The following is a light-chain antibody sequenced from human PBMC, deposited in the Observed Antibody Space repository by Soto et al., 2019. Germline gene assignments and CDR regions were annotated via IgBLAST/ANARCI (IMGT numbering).Light chain of an antibody. CDR2: DVS. Sequence: QSVLTQPRSVSGSPGQSVTITCTGTGRDVGAYKYVSWYQQNPGKAPKLMIYDVSERPSGVPDRFSGSKSGNMASLTISGLQAEDEADYYCCAYAGSYTLVFGGGTKVTVL. CDR3: CAYAGSYTLV. CDR1: GRDVGAYKY. V-gene: IGLV2-11*01. J-gene: IGLJ2*01.